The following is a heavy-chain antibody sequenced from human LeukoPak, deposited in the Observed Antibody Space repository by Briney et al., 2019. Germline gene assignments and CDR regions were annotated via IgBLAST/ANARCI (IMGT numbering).Heavy chain of an antibody. CDR1: GGSISSYY. J-gene: IGHJ4*02. V-gene: IGHV4-59*08. Sequence: SETLSLTCTVSGGSISSYYWSWIRQPPGKGLEWIGYIYYSGSTNYNPSLKSRVTISVDTSKNQFSLKLSSVTAADTAVYYCARHEGETSYYYYSSGYSPFDYWGQGNLVTVSS. CDR2: IYYSGST. D-gene: IGHD3-22*01. CDR3: ARHEGETSYYYYSSGYSPFDY.